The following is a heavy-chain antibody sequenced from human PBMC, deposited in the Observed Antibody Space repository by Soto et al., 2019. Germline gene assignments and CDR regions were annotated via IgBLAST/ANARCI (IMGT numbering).Heavy chain of an antibody. D-gene: IGHD3-10*01. CDR1: GYSISSSNW. CDR2: IYYSGGT. J-gene: IGHJ4*02. CDR3: ARVWFGEPYFDY. V-gene: IGHV4-28*03. Sequence: SETLSLTCAVSGYSISSSNWWGWIRQPPGKGLDWIGYIYYSGGTYYNPSPKSRGTMSVDTSKNQFSLTLGYVTAVDTAVYYCARVWFGEPYFDYWGQGALVTVSS.